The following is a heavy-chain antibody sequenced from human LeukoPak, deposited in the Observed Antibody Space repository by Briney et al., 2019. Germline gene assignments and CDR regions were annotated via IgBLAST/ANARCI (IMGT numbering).Heavy chain of an antibody. Sequence: WETLSLTCTVSGGSISTYYWNWIRQPPGKGLEWIGFIYYSGSTSYNPSLKSRVTISVDTSTNQFSLKLSSVTAADTAVYYCARVPYYHDSSGYYYAYFDYWGQGTLVTVSS. CDR2: IYYSGST. J-gene: IGHJ4*02. CDR3: ARVPYYHDSSGYYYAYFDY. D-gene: IGHD3-22*01. CDR1: GGSISTYY. V-gene: IGHV4-59*01.